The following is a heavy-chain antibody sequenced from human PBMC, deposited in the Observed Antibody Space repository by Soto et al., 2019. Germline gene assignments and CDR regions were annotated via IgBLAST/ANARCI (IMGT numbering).Heavy chain of an antibody. CDR1: GYTFTSYY. CDR3: AARGYDTVDY. CDR2: INPSGGST. V-gene: IGHV1-46*01. Sequence: QVQLVQSGAEVKKPGASVKVSCKASGYTFTSYYMHWVRQAPGQGLEWLGIINPSGGSTSYAQKFQGRVTMTRDTSTSTVYMELSSLSSEDTAVYYCAARGYDTVDYWGQGTLVTVSS. D-gene: IGHD5-12*01. J-gene: IGHJ4*02.